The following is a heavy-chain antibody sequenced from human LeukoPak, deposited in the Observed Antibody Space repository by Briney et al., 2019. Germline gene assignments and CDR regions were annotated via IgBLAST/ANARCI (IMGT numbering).Heavy chain of an antibody. CDR3: ARAEKGLRYFDGMDV. J-gene: IGHJ6*03. CDR1: GFTFSSYW. D-gene: IGHD3-9*01. V-gene: IGHV3-7*01. Sequence: QTGGSLRLSCAASGFTFSSYWMSWVRQAPGKGLEWVANIKQDGSEKYYVDSVKGRFTISRDNAKNSLYLQMNSLRAEDTAVYYCARAEKGLRYFDGMDVWGKGTTVTVSS. CDR2: IKQDGSEK.